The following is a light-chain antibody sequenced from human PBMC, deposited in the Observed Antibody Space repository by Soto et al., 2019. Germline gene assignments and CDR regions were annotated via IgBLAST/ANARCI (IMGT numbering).Light chain of an antibody. J-gene: IGLJ1*01. V-gene: IGLV1-51*01. Sequence: QSVLTQPPSVSASPGLKVTISCSVSSSNIGGNSVSWYQQLPGTAPKLLIYDDNKRPSGIPDRFSGSKSGTSATLGITGFXTGDEADYYCGSWDSSLSADVFGTGTKVTVL. CDR2: DDN. CDR3: GSWDSSLSADV. CDR1: SSNIGGNS.